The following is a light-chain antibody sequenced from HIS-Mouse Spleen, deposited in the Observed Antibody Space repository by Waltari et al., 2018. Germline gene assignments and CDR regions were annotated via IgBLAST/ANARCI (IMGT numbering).Light chain of an antibody. CDR3: CSYAGSYTWV. V-gene: IGLV2-11*01. CDR2: DVI. J-gene: IGLJ3*02. Sequence: QSALTQPRSVSGSPGQSVTISCTGTSSDVGGYTFVACYQQHPGKAPKLMIYDVIKRPSGVPDRFSGSKSGNTASLTISGLQAEDEADYYCCSYAGSYTWVFGGGTKLTVL. CDR1: SSDVGGYTF.